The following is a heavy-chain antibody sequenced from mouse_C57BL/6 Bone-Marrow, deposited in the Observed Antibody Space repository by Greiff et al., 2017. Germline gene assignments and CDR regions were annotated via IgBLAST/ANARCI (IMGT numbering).Heavy chain of an antibody. J-gene: IGHJ1*03. Sequence: QVQLQQPGAELVRPGSSVKLSCKASGYTFTSYWMHWVKQRPIQGLEWIGNIDPSDSETHYNQKFTDKATLTVDKSSSPAYMQLSSLTSEDSAVXDCAGRDPIYYYGYGEYFDVWGKGTTVTVSS. CDR3: AGRDPIYYYGYGEYFDV. D-gene: IGHD1-1*01. V-gene: IGHV1-52*01. CDR1: GYTFTSYW. CDR2: IDPSDSET.